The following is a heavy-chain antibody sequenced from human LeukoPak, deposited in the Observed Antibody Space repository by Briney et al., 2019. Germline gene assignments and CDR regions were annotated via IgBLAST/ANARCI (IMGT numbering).Heavy chain of an antibody. CDR2: IYPGDSDT. J-gene: IGHJ5*02. CDR1: GYSFTSYW. V-gene: IGHV5-51*01. CDR3: ARHEYYYDSSSYAPNWFDP. Sequence: GESLKISCKGSGYSFTSYWIGWVRQMPGKGLEWMGIIYPGDSDTRYSPSFQGQVTISADKSISTAYLQWSSLKASDTAMYYCARHEYYYDSSSYAPNWFDPWGQGTLVTVSS. D-gene: IGHD3-22*01.